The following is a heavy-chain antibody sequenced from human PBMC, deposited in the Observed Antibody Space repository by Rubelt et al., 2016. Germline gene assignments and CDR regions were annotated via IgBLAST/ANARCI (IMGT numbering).Heavy chain of an antibody. CDR3: ASDADYYDSSGYYPY. D-gene: IGHD3-22*01. CDR2: INPNSGGP. CDR1: GYTFTGYY. V-gene: IGHV1-2*02. Sequence: QVQLVQSGAEVKKPGASVKVSCKASGYTFTGYYMHWVRQAPGQGLEWMGWINPNSGGPNYAQKFQGRVTMTTDTSTSTAYMELRSLRSDDTAVYYCASDADYYDSSGYYPYWGQGTLVTVSS. J-gene: IGHJ4*02.